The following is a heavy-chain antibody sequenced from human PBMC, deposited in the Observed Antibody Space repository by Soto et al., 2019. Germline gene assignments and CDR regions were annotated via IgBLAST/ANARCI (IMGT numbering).Heavy chain of an antibody. D-gene: IGHD5-12*01. CDR3: AKYSGVRLPAHFDH. V-gene: IGHV3-23*01. CDR2: ISGSGGST. Sequence: EVHLLESGGVLVQPGGSLRLSCAASGFTFDSYAMSWVRQAPGKGLEWVSGISGSGGSTYYADSAKGRFTISRDNSKNTMYVQMNSLRAEDTAVYYCAKYSGVRLPAHFDHWGQGTLVTVSS. J-gene: IGHJ4*02. CDR1: GFTFDSYA.